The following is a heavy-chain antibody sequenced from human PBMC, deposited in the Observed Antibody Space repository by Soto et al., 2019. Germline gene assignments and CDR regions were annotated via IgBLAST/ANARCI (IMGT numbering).Heavy chain of an antibody. CDR2: ISGSGGST. D-gene: IGHD3-22*01. CDR3: AKGLAQYDSSDPTFDY. J-gene: IGHJ4*02. V-gene: IGHV3-23*01. CDR1: GFTFSSYA. Sequence: GGSLRLSYAASGFTFSSYAMSWVRQAPGKGLEWVSAISGSGGSTYYADSVKGRFTISRDNSKNTLYLQMNSLRAEDTAVYYCAKGLAQYDSSDPTFDYWGQGTPVTVSS.